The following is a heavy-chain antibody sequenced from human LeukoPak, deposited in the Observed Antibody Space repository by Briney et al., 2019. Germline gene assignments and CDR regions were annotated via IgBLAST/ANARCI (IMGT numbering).Heavy chain of an antibody. CDR1: GGSISSYY. J-gene: IGHJ4*02. D-gene: IGHD1-26*01. V-gene: IGHV4-59*01. CDR3: ARGDSGSSVPNFDY. CDR2: IYYSGST. Sequence: PSETLSLTCTVSGGSISSYYWSWIRQPPGKGLEWIVYIYYSGSTNYNPSLKSRVTISVDTSKNQFPLKLSSVTAADTAVYYCARGDSGSSVPNFDYWGQGTLVTVSS.